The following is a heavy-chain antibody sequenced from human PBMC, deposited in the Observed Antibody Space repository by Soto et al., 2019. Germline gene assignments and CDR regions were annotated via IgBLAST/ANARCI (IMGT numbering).Heavy chain of an antibody. CDR1: GSSLSDYY. CDR2: ISNTSSYT. Sequence: LRLSCAASGSSLSDYYMSWIRQAPGKGLEWVSHISNTSSYTNYADSVKGRFTISRDNAENSLYLQMNSLRAEDTAVYYCARVRGYADYWYFDLWGRGTLVTVSS. D-gene: IGHD5-12*01. J-gene: IGHJ2*01. V-gene: IGHV3-11*06. CDR3: ARVRGYADYWYFDL.